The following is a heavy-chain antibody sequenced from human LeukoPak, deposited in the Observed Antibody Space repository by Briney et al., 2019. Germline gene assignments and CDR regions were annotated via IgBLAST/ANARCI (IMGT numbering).Heavy chain of an antibody. V-gene: IGHV3-48*04. J-gene: IGHJ6*04. CDR2: ISSSGSTI. CDR1: GFTISNAW. D-gene: IGHD3-10*02. Sequence: PGGSLRLTCAASGFTISNAWMNWVRQAPGKGLEWVSYISSSGSTIYYADSVKGRFTISRDNAKSSLYLQMNSLRAEDTAVYYCAELGITMIGGVWGKGTTVTISS. CDR3: AELGITMIGGV.